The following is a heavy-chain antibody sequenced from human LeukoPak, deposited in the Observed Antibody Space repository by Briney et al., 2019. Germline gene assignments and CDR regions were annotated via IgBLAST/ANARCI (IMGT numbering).Heavy chain of an antibody. J-gene: IGHJ2*01. V-gene: IGHV1-69*04. D-gene: IGHD3-22*01. CDR2: VIPILDIA. CDR3: ARDPDSGYYHWYFDL. CDR1: GGTFTTYA. Sequence: SVTVSCKASGGTFTTYAISWVRQAPGQRLEWMGRVIPILDIANYAQKFQGRVTITADQSTSTAYMELTSLRSEDTAVYYCARDPDSGYYHWYFDLWGRGTLVTVSS.